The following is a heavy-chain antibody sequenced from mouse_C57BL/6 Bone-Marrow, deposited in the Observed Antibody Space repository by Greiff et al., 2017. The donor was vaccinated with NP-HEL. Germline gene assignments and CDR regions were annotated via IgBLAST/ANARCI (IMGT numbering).Heavy chain of an antibody. J-gene: IGHJ4*01. CDR2: INPSTGGT. D-gene: IGHD2-4*01. V-gene: IGHV1-42*01. CDR1: GYSFTGYY. Sequence: VQLQQSGPELVKPGASVKISCKASGYSFTGYYKNWVKQSPEKSLEWIGEINPSTGGTTYNQKFKAKATLTVDKSSSTAYMQLKSLTSEDSAVYYCAREDYDVRDYAMDYWGQGTSVTVSS. CDR3: AREDYDVRDYAMDY.